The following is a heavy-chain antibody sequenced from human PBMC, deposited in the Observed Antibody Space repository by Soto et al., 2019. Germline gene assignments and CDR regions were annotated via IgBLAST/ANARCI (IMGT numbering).Heavy chain of an antibody. Sequence: EVQLVESGGGLVQPGRSLRLSCAASGFTFDDYAMHWVRQAPGKGLDWVSGISWNSGSIGYADSVKGRFTISRDNAKNSLYLPMNRLRAEDTALYYCAKEGGYDAPRCFEYWGQGTLVTVSS. CDR2: ISWNSGSI. J-gene: IGHJ4*02. CDR3: AKEGGYDAPRCFEY. V-gene: IGHV3-9*01. CDR1: GFTFDDYA. D-gene: IGHD5-12*01.